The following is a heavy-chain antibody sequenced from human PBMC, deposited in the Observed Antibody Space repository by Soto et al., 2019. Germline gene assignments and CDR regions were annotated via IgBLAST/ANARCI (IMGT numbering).Heavy chain of an antibody. CDR1: GYTFTSYG. D-gene: IGHD3-9*01. CDR2: ISAYNGNT. J-gene: IGHJ6*02. Sequence: ASVKVSCKASGYTFTSYGISWVRQAPGQGLEWMGWISAYNGNTDYAQKLQGRVTMTTDTSTSTAYMELRSRRSDDTAVYYCARDMDYDILTGYLGYYYYGMDVWGQGTTVTVSS. V-gene: IGHV1-18*04. CDR3: ARDMDYDILTGYLGYYYYGMDV.